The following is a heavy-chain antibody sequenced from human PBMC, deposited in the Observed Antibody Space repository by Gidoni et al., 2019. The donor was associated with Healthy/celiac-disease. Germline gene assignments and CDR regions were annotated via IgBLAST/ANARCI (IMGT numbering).Heavy chain of an antibody. CDR3: ARESYDSSSRPSDY. CDR1: GLPFSSYS. J-gene: IGHJ4*02. V-gene: IGHV3-21*01. Sequence: EVQLVESGGGLVKPGGSLRLSCAASGLPFSSYSMNWVRQAPGKGLEWVSSISSSSSYIYYADSVKGRFTISRDNAKNSLYLQMNSLRAEDTAVYYCARESYDSSSRPSDYWGQGTLVTVSS. D-gene: IGHD3-16*01. CDR2: ISSSSSYI.